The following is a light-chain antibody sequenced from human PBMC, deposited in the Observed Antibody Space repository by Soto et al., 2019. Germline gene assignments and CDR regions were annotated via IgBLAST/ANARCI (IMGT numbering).Light chain of an antibody. Sequence: EIVLTQSPGTLSLSPGERSTLSCMSSQSVSNNYLAWYQQKPGQAPRLLIYGASSRATGIPDRFSGSGSGTDFTLTISRLEPEDFAVYYCQQYSTSPPTFGGGTKVDIK. V-gene: IGKV3-20*01. J-gene: IGKJ4*01. CDR3: QQYSTSPPT. CDR1: QSVSNNY. CDR2: GAS.